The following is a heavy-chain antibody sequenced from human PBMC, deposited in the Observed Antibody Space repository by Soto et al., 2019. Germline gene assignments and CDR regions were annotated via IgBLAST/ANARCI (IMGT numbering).Heavy chain of an antibody. J-gene: IGHJ4*02. Sequence: GSLRLSCAASGFTFSSYAMHWVRQAPGKGLEWVAVISYDGSNKYYADSVKGRFTISRDNSKNTLYLQMNSLRAEDTAVYYCARFERTYYYDSSPDYWGQGTLVT. D-gene: IGHD3-22*01. CDR1: GFTFSSYA. CDR2: ISYDGSNK. V-gene: IGHV3-30-3*01. CDR3: ARFERTYYYDSSPDY.